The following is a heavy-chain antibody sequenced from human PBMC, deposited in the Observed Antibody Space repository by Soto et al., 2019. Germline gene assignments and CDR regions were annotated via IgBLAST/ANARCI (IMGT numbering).Heavy chain of an antibody. D-gene: IGHD5-18*01. J-gene: IGHJ4*02. V-gene: IGHV3-73*01. CDR2: IGSRGETYAT. Sequence: GGPLRLSCSASGFTFGASALQWARQASGKGLEWLGRIGSRGETYATTYAASVKGRFTISRDDSKKTAYLQMNSLESEDTAVYYCARVQYSYGLWYYFDYWRQGALVTVSS. CDR1: GFTFGASA. CDR3: ARVQYSYGLWYYFDY.